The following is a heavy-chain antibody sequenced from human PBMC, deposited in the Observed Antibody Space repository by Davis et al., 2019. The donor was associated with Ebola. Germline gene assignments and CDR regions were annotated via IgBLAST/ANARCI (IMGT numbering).Heavy chain of an antibody. V-gene: IGHV3-23*01. CDR2: ISGSGGST. D-gene: IGHD2-8*01. Sequence: GESLKISCAASGFTFSSYAMSWVRQAPGKGLEWVSAISGSGGSTYYADSVKGRFTISRDNSKNTLYLQMYNLRAEDTAVYYCAGPRSVSVDYWGQGTLVTVSS. CDR1: GFTFSSYA. CDR3: AGPRSVSVDY. J-gene: IGHJ4*02.